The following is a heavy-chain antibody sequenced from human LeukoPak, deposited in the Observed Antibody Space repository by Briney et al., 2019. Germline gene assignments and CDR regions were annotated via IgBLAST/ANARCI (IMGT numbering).Heavy chain of an antibody. J-gene: IGHJ6*02. D-gene: IGHD4-17*01. CDR3: ARDLGNYGDYGDYYGMDV. Sequence: SAKVSCKASGGTFSSYAISWVRQAPGQGLEWMGGIIPIFGTANYAQKFQGGVTITADESTSTAYMELSSLRSEDTAVYYCARDLGNYGDYGDYYGMDVWGQGTTVTVSS. V-gene: IGHV1-69*01. CDR2: IIPIFGTA. CDR1: GGTFSSYA.